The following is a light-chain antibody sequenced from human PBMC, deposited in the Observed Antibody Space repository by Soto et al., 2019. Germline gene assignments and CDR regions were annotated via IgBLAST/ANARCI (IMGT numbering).Light chain of an antibody. CDR2: GAS. J-gene: IGKJ1*01. CDR1: QSVSSSY. CDR3: QQYGSSRWT. Sequence: EIVLTQSPGTLSLSPGERATLSCRASQSVSSSYLAWYQQKPGQAPRLLIYGASSRATGIPDRFSGSGSGTDFTLTIRRLETEDFAGYYCQQYGSSRWTFGQGTKVEIK. V-gene: IGKV3-20*01.